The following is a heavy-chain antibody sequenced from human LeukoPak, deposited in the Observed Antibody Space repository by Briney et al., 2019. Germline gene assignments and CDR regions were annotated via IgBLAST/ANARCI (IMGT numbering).Heavy chain of an antibody. CDR2: ISSSSSYI. CDR1: GFTFSSYS. D-gene: IGHD3-10*01. Sequence: GGSLRLSCAASGFTFSSYSMNWVRQAPGKGLEWVSSISSSSSYIYYADSVKGRFTISRDNAKNSLYLQMNSLRAEDTAVYYCARDLGITMVRGPMDVWGKGTTVTVSS. J-gene: IGHJ6*03. CDR3: ARDLGITMVRGPMDV. V-gene: IGHV3-21*01.